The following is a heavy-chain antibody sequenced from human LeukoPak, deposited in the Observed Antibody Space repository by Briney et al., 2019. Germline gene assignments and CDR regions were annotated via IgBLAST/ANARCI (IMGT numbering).Heavy chain of an antibody. CDR3: TRSFRDSPVDP. D-gene: IGHD1-14*01. CDR1: GGSISTNNYY. Sequence: SETLSLTCTVSGGSISTNNYYWGWIRQPPGMGPEWIGSIYYTGRTYYNPSLKSRVTISVDTSKNQFSLKLSSVTAADTAVYYCTRSFRDSPVDPWGQGTLVTVSS. V-gene: IGHV4-39*01. CDR2: IYYTGRT. J-gene: IGHJ5*02.